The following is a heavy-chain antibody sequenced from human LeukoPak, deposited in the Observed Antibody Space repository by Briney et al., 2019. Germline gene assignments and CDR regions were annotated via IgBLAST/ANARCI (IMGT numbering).Heavy chain of an antibody. Sequence: SETLSLTCTVCGGSISSYYWSWIRQPPGKGLEWIGYIYYSGSTNYNPSLKSRVTISVDTSKNQFSLKLSSVTAADTAVYYCARVRGAARRGNWFDPWGQGTLVTVSS. CDR2: IYYSGST. CDR1: GGSISSYY. D-gene: IGHD6-6*01. CDR3: ARVRGAARRGNWFDP. V-gene: IGHV4-59*01. J-gene: IGHJ5*02.